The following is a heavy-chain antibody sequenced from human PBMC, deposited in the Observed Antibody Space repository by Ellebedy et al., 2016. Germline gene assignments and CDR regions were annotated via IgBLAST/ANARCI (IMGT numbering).Heavy chain of an antibody. CDR1: GGSISSYY. CDR3: ARGWNPYYFDY. D-gene: IGHD1-1*01. CDR2: IYYSGST. Sequence: SETLSLTCTVSGGSISSYYWSGIRQPPGKGLEWIGYIYYSGSTNYNPSLKSRVTISVDTSKNQFSLKLSSVTAADTAVYYCARGWNPYYFDYWGQGTLVTVSS. V-gene: IGHV4-59*01. J-gene: IGHJ4*02.